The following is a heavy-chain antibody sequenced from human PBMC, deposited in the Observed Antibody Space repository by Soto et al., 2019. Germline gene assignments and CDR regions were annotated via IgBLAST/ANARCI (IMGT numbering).Heavy chain of an antibody. J-gene: IGHJ5*02. CDR3: ARGPVGDCAGGRCYNVGFGP. Sequence: SETLSLTCTVSGDSISSGGSYWNWIRQRPGKGLEWIGYIFYSGSFYYTPSLRGRVMMSADTSTNHFYLRLSSVTAADTAVYYCARGPVGDCAGGRCYNVGFGPWGQGALVTVS. CDR1: GDSISSGGSY. V-gene: IGHV4-31*03. CDR2: IFYSGSF. D-gene: IGHD2-15*01.